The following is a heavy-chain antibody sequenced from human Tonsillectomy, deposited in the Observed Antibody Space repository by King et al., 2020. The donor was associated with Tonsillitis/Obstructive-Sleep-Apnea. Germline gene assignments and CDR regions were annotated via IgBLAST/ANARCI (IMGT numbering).Heavy chain of an antibody. Sequence: VQLVESGGGLVQPGGSLRLSCAASGFTFSSYWMYWVRQAPGKGLVWVSRINSDVSSTSYADSVKGRFTISRDNAKNTLYLQMNSLRAEDTAVYYCARTIVAGDFDYWGQGTLVTVSS. CDR1: GFTFSSYW. V-gene: IGHV3-74*01. D-gene: IGHD5-12*01. CDR2: INSDVSST. CDR3: ARTIVAGDFDY. J-gene: IGHJ4*02.